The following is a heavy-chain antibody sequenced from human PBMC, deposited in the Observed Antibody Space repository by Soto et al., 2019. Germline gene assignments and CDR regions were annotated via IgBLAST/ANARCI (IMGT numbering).Heavy chain of an antibody. CDR1: GFTFSDYY. J-gene: IGHJ4*02. V-gene: IGHV3-11*01. CDR3: ARDTDPRRIAGYFDS. Sequence: GGSLRLSCAASGFTFSDYYMSWIRQAPGKGLEWVSYISKSSTIIYYAESVKGRFSISRDNAKNSLYLQMNSLRAEDTAMYYCARDTDPRRIAGYFDSWGQGTLVTVS. CDR2: ISKSSTII. D-gene: IGHD6-13*01.